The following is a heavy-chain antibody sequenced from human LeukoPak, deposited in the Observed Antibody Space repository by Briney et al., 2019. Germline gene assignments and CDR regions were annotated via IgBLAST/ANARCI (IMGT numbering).Heavy chain of an antibody. V-gene: IGHV1-2*04. CDR2: INPNSGGT. CDR1: GYTFTGYY. D-gene: IGHD6-13*01. Sequence: GASVKVSCKASGYTFTGYYMHWVRQAPGQGLEWMGWINPNSGGTNYAQKFQGWVTMTRDTSISTAYMELSRLRSDDTAVYYCARRLRRAGSAAFDIWGQGTMVTVSS. J-gene: IGHJ3*02. CDR3: ARRLRRAGSAAFDI.